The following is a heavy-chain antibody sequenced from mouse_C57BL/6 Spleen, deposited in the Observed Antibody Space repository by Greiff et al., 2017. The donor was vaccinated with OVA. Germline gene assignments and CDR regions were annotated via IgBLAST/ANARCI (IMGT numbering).Heavy chain of an antibody. D-gene: IGHD2-1*01. CDR2: ISNGGGST. V-gene: IGHV5-12*01. J-gene: IGHJ1*03. CDR3: ARQSIYYGNPWYFDV. Sequence: EVMLVESGGGLVQPGGSLKLSCAASGFTFSDYYMYWVRQTPEKRLEWVAYISNGGGSTYYPDTVKGRFTISRDNAKNTLYLQMSRLKSEDTAMYYCARQSIYYGNPWYFDVWGTGTTVTVSS. CDR1: GFTFSDYY.